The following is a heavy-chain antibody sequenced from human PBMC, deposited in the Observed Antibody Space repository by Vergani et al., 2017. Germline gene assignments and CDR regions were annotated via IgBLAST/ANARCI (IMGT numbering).Heavy chain of an antibody. CDR2: MYHSGST. CDR3: GRVADFYGVGSHLLDL. D-gene: IGHD3-10*01. V-gene: IGHV4-59*01. J-gene: IGHJ5*02. Sequence: QVRLQESGPGLVKPSETLSLTCSVSGGSMGGYYWSWIRQPPGKELEWIGYMYHSGSTNYNPSLETRVTISGGTSKNQFSLKLNSVTAADTAVYYCGRVADFYGVGSHLLDLWGQGILVTVSS. CDR1: GGSMGGYY.